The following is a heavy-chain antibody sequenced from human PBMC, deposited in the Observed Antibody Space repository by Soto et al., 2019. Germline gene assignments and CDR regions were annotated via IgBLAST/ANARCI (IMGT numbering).Heavy chain of an antibody. CDR1: GFTFRSYV. D-gene: IGHD3-16*01. J-gene: IGHJ4*02. CDR3: ARWGTTGGLDV. Sequence: QVQLVESGGGVVQPGTSLRLSCVGSGFTFRSYVIHWVRQAPGKGLEWVALTSYDGSNKYYDDSVKGRFTISRDKSRNTVDLRMDSLRLEGTALYYCARWGTTGGLDVCGQGTLVSVSS. V-gene: IGHV3-30*05. CDR2: TSYDGSNK.